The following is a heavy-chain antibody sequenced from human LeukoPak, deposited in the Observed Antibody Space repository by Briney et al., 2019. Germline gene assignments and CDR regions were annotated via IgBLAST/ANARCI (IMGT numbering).Heavy chain of an antibody. V-gene: IGHV4-59*01. CDR3: ARGRSARRWDLPHLDL. J-gene: IGHJ4*02. Sequence: PSETLSLTCSVSGGSMSGDYWNWIRQSPGDRLEWIGYVYYRGTTNYNPSLRSRISISIDTSSNQFSLTLTSVNTVDTAIYYCARGRSARRWDLPHLDLWGRGTLVTVSS. CDR1: GGSMSGDY. D-gene: IGHD4-23*01. CDR2: VYYRGTT.